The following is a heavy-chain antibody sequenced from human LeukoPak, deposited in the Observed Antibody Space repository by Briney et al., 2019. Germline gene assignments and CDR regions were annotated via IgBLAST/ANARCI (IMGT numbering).Heavy chain of an antibody. CDR1: GGSISSSTYY. CDR2: SLYGGST. D-gene: IGHD4-17*01. CDR3: ARHSFSPAGDYEYFDF. V-gene: IGHV4-39*01. Sequence: SGTLSLTCTVSGGSISSSTYYWGWVRQPPGKGLEWVGSSLYGGSTYYHPSLKSRVTVSGDTSKDQLSLRLIPMTAADTAVYYCARHSFSPAGDYEYFDFWGQGTLVTVSS. J-gene: IGHJ4*02.